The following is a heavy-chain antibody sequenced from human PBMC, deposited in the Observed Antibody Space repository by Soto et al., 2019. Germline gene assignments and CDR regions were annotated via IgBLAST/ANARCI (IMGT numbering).Heavy chain of an antibody. D-gene: IGHD1-1*01. J-gene: IGHJ4*02. CDR2: IHHTEIT. CDR1: GGSITTNW. V-gene: IGHV4-4*02. CDR3: AKGSSTTPTSYAYLAY. Sequence: SETLSLTCAVFGGSITTNWWSWVRQPPGKGLEWIGDIHHTEITNYNPSLKSRVTISVDKSRNQFSLKLTSVTAADTAMYYCAKGSSTTPTSYAYLAYWGQGTLVTVSS.